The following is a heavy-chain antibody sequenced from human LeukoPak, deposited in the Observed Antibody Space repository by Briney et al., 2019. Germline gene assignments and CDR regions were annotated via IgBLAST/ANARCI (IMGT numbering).Heavy chain of an antibody. V-gene: IGHV1-69*01. CDR2: IIPIFGTA. Sequence: GSSVKVSCKASGGTFSSYAISWVRQAPGQGLEWMGGIIPIFGTANYAQKFQGRVTITADESTSTAYMELSSLRSEDTAVYYCARLEGDCSGGSCYRPIDYWGQGTLVTVSS. CDR3: ARLEGDCSGGSCYRPIDY. D-gene: IGHD2-15*01. J-gene: IGHJ4*02. CDR1: GGTFSSYA.